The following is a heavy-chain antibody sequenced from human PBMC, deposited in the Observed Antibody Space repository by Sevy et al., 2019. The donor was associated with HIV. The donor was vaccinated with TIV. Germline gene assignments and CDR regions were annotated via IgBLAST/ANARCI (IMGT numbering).Heavy chain of an antibody. V-gene: IGHV1-69*13. Sequence: ASVKVSCKASGGTFSSYAISWVRQAPGQGLEWMGGIIPIFGTANYAQKFQGRVTITADESTSTAYMELGSLRSEDTAVYYCARGAEAYCSSTSCYFDYWGQGTLVTVSS. D-gene: IGHD2-2*01. CDR1: GGTFSSYA. CDR3: ARGAEAYCSSTSCYFDY. J-gene: IGHJ4*02. CDR2: IIPIFGTA.